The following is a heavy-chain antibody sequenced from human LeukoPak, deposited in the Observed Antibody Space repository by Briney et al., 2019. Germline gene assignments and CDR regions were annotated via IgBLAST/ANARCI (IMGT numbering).Heavy chain of an antibody. CDR2: MTSSSSVI. CDR3: ARPRSGGTWFFDY. V-gene: IGHV3-48*01. D-gene: IGHD2-15*01. J-gene: IGHJ4*02. Sequence: AGGSLRLSCAASGFTFNTYSMNWVRQTPGKGLEWISYMTSSSSVIYYADSVKGRFTISRDNAINSLYLQMNSLRVEDTAVYYCARPRSGGTWFFDYWGQGTLVTVSS. CDR1: GFTFNTYS.